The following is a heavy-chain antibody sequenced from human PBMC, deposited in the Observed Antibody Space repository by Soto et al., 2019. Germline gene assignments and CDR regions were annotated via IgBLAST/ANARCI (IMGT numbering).Heavy chain of an antibody. CDR2: INAGNGNT. Sequence: ASVKVSCKASGYTFTSYAMHWVSQAPGQRLEWMGWINAGNGNTKYSQKFQGRVTITRDTSASTAYMELSSLRSEDTAVYYCARAQDGSGSYYIEDYYYYGMDVWGQGTTVTVSS. J-gene: IGHJ6*02. V-gene: IGHV1-3*01. D-gene: IGHD3-10*01. CDR3: ARAQDGSGSYYIEDYYYYGMDV. CDR1: GYTFTSYA.